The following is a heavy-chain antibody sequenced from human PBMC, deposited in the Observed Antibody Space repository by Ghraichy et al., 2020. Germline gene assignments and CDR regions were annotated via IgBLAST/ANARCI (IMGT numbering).Heavy chain of an antibody. Sequence: SETLSLTCTVSGGSISSYYWSWIRQPAGKGLEWIGRIYTSGSTNYNPSLKSRVTMSVDTSKNQFSLKLSSVTAADTAVYYCARDTSLRWPKWYFDLWGRGTLVTVFS. CDR3: ARDTSLRWPKWYFDL. D-gene: IGHD4-23*01. CDR2: IYTSGST. V-gene: IGHV4-4*07. J-gene: IGHJ2*01. CDR1: GGSISSYY.